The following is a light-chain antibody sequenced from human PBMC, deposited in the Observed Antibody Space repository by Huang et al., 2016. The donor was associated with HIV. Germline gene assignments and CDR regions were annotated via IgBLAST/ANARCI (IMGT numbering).Light chain of an antibody. CDR1: QGISSY. CDR2: AAS. Sequence: IQLTQSPSSLSASVGDRVTITCRASQGISSYLAWYQQKPGEAPNLLIYAASTLQTGVPSRVSGSVSGTDFTLTITSLQPEDSATYYCQQVDGYPLTFGPGTKVHIK. V-gene: IGKV1-9*01. J-gene: IGKJ3*01. CDR3: QQVDGYPLT.